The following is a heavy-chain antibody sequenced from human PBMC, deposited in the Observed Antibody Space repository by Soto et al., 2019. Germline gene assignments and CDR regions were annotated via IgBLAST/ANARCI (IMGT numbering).Heavy chain of an antibody. CDR2: IYKSATT. D-gene: IGHD1-26*01. CDR1: GDSISNLDYF. Sequence: SETLSLTCSVSGDSISNLDYFWAWIRQPPGQALEYIGYIYKSATTSYNPSLKSRVTISVDTSKNQFSLKLRSVTAADTAVYYCARQSEWELLRFDYWGQGTLVTVSS. CDR3: ARQSEWELLRFDY. J-gene: IGHJ4*02. V-gene: IGHV4-39*01.